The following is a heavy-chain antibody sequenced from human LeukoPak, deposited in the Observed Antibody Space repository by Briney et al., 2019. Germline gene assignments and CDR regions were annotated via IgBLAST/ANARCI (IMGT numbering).Heavy chain of an antibody. V-gene: IGHV1-46*01. CDR2: INPSAGST. CDR1: GYTFTSYY. Sequence: GASVNVSCKASGYTFTSYYMHWVRQAPGQGLEWMGIINPSAGSTSYAQKFQGRVTMTRDTSASTVYMELSSLRSEDTAVYYCARGGLQLLAPLDYWGQGTLVTVSS. CDR3: ARGGLQLLAPLDY. J-gene: IGHJ4*02. D-gene: IGHD5-18*01.